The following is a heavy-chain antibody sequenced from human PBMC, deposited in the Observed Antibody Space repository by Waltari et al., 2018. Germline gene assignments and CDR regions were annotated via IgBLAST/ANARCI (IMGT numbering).Heavy chain of an antibody. J-gene: IGHJ6*03. V-gene: IGHV4-4*07. Sequence: QVQLQESGPGLVKPSETLSLTCTVSGGSISSYYWSWIRQPAGKGLEWIVRIYTSGSTNYNPSLKSRVTMSVDTSKNQFSLKLSSVTAADTAVYYCARGGHNYYYYYMDVWGKGTTVTISS. CDR2: IYTSGST. CDR3: ARGGHNYYYYYMDV. CDR1: GGSISSYY.